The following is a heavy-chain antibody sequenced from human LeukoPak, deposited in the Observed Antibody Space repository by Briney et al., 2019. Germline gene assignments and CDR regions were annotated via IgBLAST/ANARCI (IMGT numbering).Heavy chain of an antibody. CDR1: GFTFSNAW. CDR3: VKDFVGVEEF. V-gene: IGHV3-74*01. Sequence: GGSLRLSCAASGFTFSNAWMNWVRQAPGKGLEWVSRINEEGTTIDYADSVRGRFTISRDIAKNTLYLQMNSLRPEDTAVYHCVKDFVGVEEFWGQGTLVTVSS. D-gene: IGHD3-16*01. CDR2: INEEGTTI. J-gene: IGHJ4*02.